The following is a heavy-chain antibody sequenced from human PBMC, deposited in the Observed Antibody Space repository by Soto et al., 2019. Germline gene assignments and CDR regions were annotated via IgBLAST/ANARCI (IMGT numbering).Heavy chain of an antibody. D-gene: IGHD3-22*01. CDR3: ARVGRSGYYLIDY. Sequence: PSQTLSLTCTVSGGSISSGDYYWSWIRQPPGKGLEWIGYIYYSGSTYYNPSLKSRVTISVDTSKNQFSLKLSSVTAADTAVYYCARVGRSGYYLIDYWGQGTLVTVSS. CDR2: IYYSGST. V-gene: IGHV4-30-4*01. CDR1: GGSISSGDYY. J-gene: IGHJ4*02.